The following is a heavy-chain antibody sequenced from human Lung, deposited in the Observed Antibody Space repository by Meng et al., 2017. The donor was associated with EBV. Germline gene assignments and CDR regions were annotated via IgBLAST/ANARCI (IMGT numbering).Heavy chain of an antibody. CDR3: AREYSSSSGLPGP. CDR1: GVSIRFGDYY. Sequence: QVQRQESAPGLVQPSQPLPLTCPVSGVSIRFGDYYWSWIRQPPGKGLEWIGYIYDSGSTSYNPSLISRVTISVDTSRNQFSLKLTSVTAADTAVYYCAREYSSSSGLPGPWGQGTLVTVSS. V-gene: IGHV4-30-4*08. CDR2: IYDSGST. D-gene: IGHD6-6*01. J-gene: IGHJ5*02.